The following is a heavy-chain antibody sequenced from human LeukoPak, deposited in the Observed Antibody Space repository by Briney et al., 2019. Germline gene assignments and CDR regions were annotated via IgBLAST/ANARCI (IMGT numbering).Heavy chain of an antibody. CDR3: ARESRYYDSSGYSNWFDP. V-gene: IGHV3-74*01. D-gene: IGHD3-22*01. CDR2: INTDGSSI. J-gene: IGHJ5*02. Sequence: GGSLRLSCAASGFTFSSYWMHWVRQAPGKGLVWVSRINTDGSSISYADSVKGRFTISRDNAKNTLYLQMNSLRAEDTAVYYCARESRYYDSSGYSNWFDPWGQGTLVTVSS. CDR1: GFTFSSYW.